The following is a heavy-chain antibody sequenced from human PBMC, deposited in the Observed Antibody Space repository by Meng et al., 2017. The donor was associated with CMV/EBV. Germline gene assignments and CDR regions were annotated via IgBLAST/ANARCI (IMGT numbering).Heavy chain of an antibody. Sequence: QLQLHGCGPGLGKPLETLSLTSTVSGGSSSRSSYYWGWSRQPPGEGLEWIGSIYYSGSTYYNPSLKSRVTISVDTSKNQFSLKLSSVTAADTAVYYCARDAGHYDILTGYSYWGQGTPVTASS. CDR3: ARDAGHYDILTGYSY. V-gene: IGHV4-39*07. J-gene: IGHJ4*02. CDR2: IYYSGST. CDR1: GGSSSRSSYY. D-gene: IGHD3-9*01.